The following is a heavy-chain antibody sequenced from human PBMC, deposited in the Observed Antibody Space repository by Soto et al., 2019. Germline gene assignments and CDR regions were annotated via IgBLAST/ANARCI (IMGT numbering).Heavy chain of an antibody. CDR3: ATGRGYGSGSYYNTWFDP. V-gene: IGHV1-24*01. Sequence: GASVKVSCKVSGYTLTELSMHWVRQAPGTGLEWMGGFDPEDGETIYAQKFQGRVTMTEDTSTDTAYMELSSLRPEDTAVYYCATGRGYGSGSYYNTWFDPWGQGTLVTVSS. CDR1: GYTLTELS. CDR2: FDPEDGET. D-gene: IGHD3-10*01. J-gene: IGHJ5*02.